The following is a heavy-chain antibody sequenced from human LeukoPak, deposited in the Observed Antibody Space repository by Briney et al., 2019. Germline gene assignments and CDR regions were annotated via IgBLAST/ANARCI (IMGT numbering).Heavy chain of an antibody. V-gene: IGHV1-18*01. CDR1: GYTFTSYG. J-gene: IGHJ6*03. CDR2: ISAYNGNT. D-gene: IGHD3-3*01. Sequence: ASVKVSCKASGYTFTSYGTSWVRQAPGQGLEWMGWISAYNGNTNYAQKLQGRVTMTTDTSTSTAYMELRSLRSDDTAVYYCARDGYYDFWSGYWELYYYYYMDVWGKGTTVTVSS. CDR3: ARDGYYDFWSGYWELYYYYYMDV.